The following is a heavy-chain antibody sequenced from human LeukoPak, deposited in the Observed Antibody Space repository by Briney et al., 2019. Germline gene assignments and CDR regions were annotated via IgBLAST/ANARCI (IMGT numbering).Heavy chain of an antibody. Sequence: SETLSLTCAVYGGSFSGYYWSWIRQPPGKGLEWIGEINHSVSTNYNPSLKSRVTISVDTHKNQFSLKLSSETAADTAVYYCARRNYDFWSGYYIENWFDPGGQGTVVTVSS. J-gene: IGHJ5*02. CDR2: INHSVST. V-gene: IGHV4-34*01. CDR3: ARRNYDFWSGYYIENWFDP. CDR1: GGSFSGYY. D-gene: IGHD3-3*01.